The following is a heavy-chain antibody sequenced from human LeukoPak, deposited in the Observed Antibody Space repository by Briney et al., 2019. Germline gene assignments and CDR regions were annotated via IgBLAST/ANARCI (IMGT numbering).Heavy chain of an antibody. CDR3: ASVTTVVEDYYYMDV. V-gene: IGHV3-23*01. J-gene: IGHJ6*03. CDR1: GFTFSSYG. CDR2: ISGSGGST. Sequence: GGTLRLSCAASGFTFSSYGMSWVRQAPGKGLEWVSAISGSGGSTYYADSVKGRFTISRDNAKNSLYLQMNSLRAEDTAVYYCASVTTVVEDYYYMDVWGKGTTVTISS. D-gene: IGHD4-23*01.